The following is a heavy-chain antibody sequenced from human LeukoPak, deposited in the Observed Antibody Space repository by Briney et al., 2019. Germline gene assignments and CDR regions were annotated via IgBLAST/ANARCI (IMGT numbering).Heavy chain of an antibody. J-gene: IGHJ4*02. V-gene: IGHV1-18*01. D-gene: IGHD3-22*01. Sequence: ASVKVSCKASGGTFSSYAISWVRQAPGQGLEWMGWISAHNGNTNYAQKLQGRVTMTTDTSTSTAYMELRSLRSDDTAVYYCARAGILRYYYDSSGYTDYWGQGTLVTVSS. CDR3: ARAGILRYYYDSSGYTDY. CDR2: ISAHNGNT. CDR1: GGTFSSYA.